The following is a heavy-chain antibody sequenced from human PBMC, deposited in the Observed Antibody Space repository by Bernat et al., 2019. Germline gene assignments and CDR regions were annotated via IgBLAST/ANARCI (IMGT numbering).Heavy chain of an antibody. CDR3: ARAGFGNHFDV. V-gene: IGHV1-46*01. D-gene: IGHD4-23*01. Sequence: QVQLVQSGAEVKKPGASLKISCKASGYTFTSYFIHWVRQAPGQGLEWMGIINPSGGSTSYAQNFQGRVTMTRDTSTGIVYMELSSLRSEDTAVYYCARAGFGNHFDVWGQGTLVTVSS. CDR1: GYTFTSYF. CDR2: INPSGGST. J-gene: IGHJ4*02.